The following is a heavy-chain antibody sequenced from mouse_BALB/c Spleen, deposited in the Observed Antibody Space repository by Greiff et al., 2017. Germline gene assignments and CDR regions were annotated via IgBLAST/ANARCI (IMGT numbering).Heavy chain of an antibody. D-gene: IGHD1-1*01. CDR2: IDPENGDT. CDR1: GFNIKDYY. CDR3: NAGGFTTTSRYAMDY. V-gene: IGHV14-4*02. J-gene: IGHJ4*01. Sequence: VQLQQSGAELVRSGASVKLSCTASGFNIKDYYMHWVQQRPEQGLEWIGWIDPENGDTEYAPKFQGKATMTADTSSNTAYLQLSSLTSEDTAVYYCNAGGFTTTSRYAMDYWGQGTSVTVSS.